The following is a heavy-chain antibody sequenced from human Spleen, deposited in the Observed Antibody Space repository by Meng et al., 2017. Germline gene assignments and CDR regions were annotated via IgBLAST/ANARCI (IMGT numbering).Heavy chain of an antibody. D-gene: IGHD3-16*01. CDR2: VYYSGIT. J-gene: IGHJ5*02. V-gene: IGHV4-39*07. CDR3: ARDLWELRYKAPFDP. CDR1: GGAISSGRYY. Sequence: QELCPVLVQPSEPLSLSGAVSGGAISSGRYYWNWIRQPPGKGLEWIGSVYYSGITYYNPSLESRVTISVDTSKNQFSLKLSSVTAADTAVYYCARDLWELRYKAPFDPWGQGILVTVSS.